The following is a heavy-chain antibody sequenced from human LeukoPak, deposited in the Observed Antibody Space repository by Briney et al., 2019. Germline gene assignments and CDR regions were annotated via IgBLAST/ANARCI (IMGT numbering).Heavy chain of an antibody. CDR2: IKGDGSEK. Sequence: QAGGSLRLSCVASGFTFRGYWMSWLRQAPGKGLEWVSNIKGDGSEKYYVDSVKGRFTISRDNAKSSLYLQMNRLRAEDTAVYYCARPGYYDTSRYWHDCWAQGTLVTVSS. V-gene: IGHV3-7*01. CDR1: GFTFRGYW. CDR3: ARPGYYDTSRYWHDC. D-gene: IGHD3-22*01. J-gene: IGHJ4*02.